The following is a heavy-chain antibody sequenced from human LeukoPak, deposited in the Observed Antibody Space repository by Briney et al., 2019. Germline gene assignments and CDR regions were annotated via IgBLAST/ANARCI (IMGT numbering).Heavy chain of an antibody. Sequence: GASVKVSFKASGDTFSSYYVHWVRQAPGQGLEWMGVINPSAGTTNYLQKFQGSVTMTRDTSTNTVYMELSSLRSDDTAVYYCAGQKAAPATLAFDVWGQGALVTVSS. J-gene: IGHJ4*02. CDR1: GDTFSSYY. CDR3: AGQKAAPATLAFDV. V-gene: IGHV1-46*01. CDR2: INPSAGTT. D-gene: IGHD2-15*01.